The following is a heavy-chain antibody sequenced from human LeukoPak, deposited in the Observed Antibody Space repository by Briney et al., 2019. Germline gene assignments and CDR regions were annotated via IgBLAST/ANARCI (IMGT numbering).Heavy chain of an antibody. Sequence: GGSLRLSCAASGFTFSNFAMSWVRQAPGKGLERVSGISGSGGDTYYAHSVKGRFTISRDNSKNTLYLQMNSLRADDTAVYYCAAGPNWNYDYWGQGTLVTVSS. CDR2: ISGSGGDT. V-gene: IGHV3-23*01. J-gene: IGHJ4*02. CDR3: AAGPNWNYDY. D-gene: IGHD1-7*01. CDR1: GFTFSNFA.